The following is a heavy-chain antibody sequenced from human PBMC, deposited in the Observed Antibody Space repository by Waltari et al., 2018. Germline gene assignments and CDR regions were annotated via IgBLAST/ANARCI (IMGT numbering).Heavy chain of an antibody. CDR1: GFAFDDYA. Sequence: EVRLVESGGVVVQPGGSLRLSCAASGFAFDDYAMHWVRQAPGKGLPWVSLISWNGGSIFYSDSVKGRFTISRDNNRNSLYLQMTSLRTEDTALYYCARDMAGGGGTSGWFDYWGRGTLVAVSS. CDR3: ARDMAGGGGTSGWFDY. V-gene: IGHV3-43*01. D-gene: IGHD2-15*01. CDR2: ISWNGGSI. J-gene: IGHJ4*02.